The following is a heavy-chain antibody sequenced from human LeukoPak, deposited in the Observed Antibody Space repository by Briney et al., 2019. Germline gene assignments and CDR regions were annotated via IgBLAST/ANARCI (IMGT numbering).Heavy chain of an antibody. V-gene: IGHV3-23*01. CDR2: ISGSGGST. CDR3: AKDLEGRYSSGWFGPGYFDY. D-gene: IGHD6-19*01. CDR1: GFTFSSYA. J-gene: IGHJ4*02. Sequence: GGSLRLSCAASGFTFSSYAMSWVRQAPGKGLERVSAISGSGGSTYYADSVKGRFTISRDNSKNTLYLQMNSLRAEDTAVYYCAKDLEGRYSSGWFGPGYFDYWGQGTLVTVSS.